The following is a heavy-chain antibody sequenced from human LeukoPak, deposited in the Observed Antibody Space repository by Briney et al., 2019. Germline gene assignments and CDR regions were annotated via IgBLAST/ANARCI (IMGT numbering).Heavy chain of an antibody. Sequence: QPGGSLRLSCAASGFTFSNYNMNWVRQAPGKGLEGISYIRGSGFTIHYADSVKGRFTISRDNSKNALYLQMNSLRAEDTAVYYCAREEGGYYSSYYYYYYMDVWGKGTTVTVSS. V-gene: IGHV3-48*04. CDR2: IRGSGFTI. CDR3: AREEGGYYSSYYYYYYMDV. J-gene: IGHJ6*03. CDR1: GFTFSNYN. D-gene: IGHD3-22*01.